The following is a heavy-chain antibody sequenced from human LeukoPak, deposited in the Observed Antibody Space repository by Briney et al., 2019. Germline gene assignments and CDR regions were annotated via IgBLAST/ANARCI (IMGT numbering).Heavy chain of an antibody. Sequence: PGGSLRLSCAASGFTFTSYAMHWVRQAPGKGLEWVAVISYDGSNKYYADSVKGRFTISRDNSKNTLYLQMNSLRAEDTAVYYCARETRASWLDYWGQGTLVTVSS. J-gene: IGHJ4*02. CDR2: ISYDGSNK. D-gene: IGHD2-2*01. CDR3: ARETRASWLDY. V-gene: IGHV3-30*04. CDR1: GFTFTSYA.